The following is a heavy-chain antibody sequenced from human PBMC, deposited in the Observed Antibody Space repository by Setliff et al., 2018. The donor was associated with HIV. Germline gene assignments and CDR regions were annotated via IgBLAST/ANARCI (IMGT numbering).Heavy chain of an antibody. Sequence: PGGSLRLSCAASGFTFSDAWMTWVRQAPGKGLEWVGRIKNKNDGATTDYAAPVKGRFTISRDDSKNTLYLQMNSLRAEDTAVYYCERDLGHSSPVFDYWGQGTLVTVSS. CDR1: GFTFSDAW. CDR2: IKNKNDGATT. CDR3: ERDLGHSSPVFDY. V-gene: IGHV3-15*01. J-gene: IGHJ4*02.